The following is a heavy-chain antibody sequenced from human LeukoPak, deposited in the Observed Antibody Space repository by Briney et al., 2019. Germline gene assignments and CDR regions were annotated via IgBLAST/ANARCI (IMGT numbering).Heavy chain of an antibody. CDR3: ALIAPPHD. D-gene: IGHD6-13*01. V-gene: IGHV1-46*01. CDR1: GITFTSYY. J-gene: IGHJ4*02. CDR2: INPSGTIT. Sequence: ASVKVSCKASGITFTSYYIHWVRQAPGRGLQWMGKINPSGTITTYAPKYQGRVTVTKDTSTNTVYMELSSLRSDDTAVYYCALIAPPHDWGQGTLVTVSS.